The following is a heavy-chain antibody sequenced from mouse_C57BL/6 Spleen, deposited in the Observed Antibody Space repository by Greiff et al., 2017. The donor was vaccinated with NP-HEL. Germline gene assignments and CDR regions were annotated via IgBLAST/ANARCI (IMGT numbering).Heavy chain of an antibody. CDR2: ISDGGSYT. CDR3: AREGGYITTVVARVYFDY. CDR1: GFTFSSYA. J-gene: IGHJ2*01. V-gene: IGHV5-4*01. D-gene: IGHD1-1*01. Sequence: EVQLVESGGGLVKPGGSLKLSCAASGFTFSSYAMSWVRQTPEKRLEWVATISDGGSYTYYPDNVKGRFTISRDNAKNNLYLQMSHLKSEDTAMYYCAREGGYITTVVARVYFDYWGQGTTLTVSS.